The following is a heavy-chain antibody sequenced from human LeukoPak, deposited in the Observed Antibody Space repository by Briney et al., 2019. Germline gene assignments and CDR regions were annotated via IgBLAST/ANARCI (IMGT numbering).Heavy chain of an antibody. J-gene: IGHJ4*02. Sequence: GGSLRLSGAASGFTFSSYSMNWVRQAPGKGLEWVSSISSSSSYIYYADSVKGRFTISRDNAKNSLYLQMNSLRAEDTAVYYCARSGIAVAGWFDYWGQGTLVTVSS. CDR2: ISSSSSYI. CDR3: ARSGIAVAGWFDY. CDR1: GFTFSSYS. V-gene: IGHV3-21*01. D-gene: IGHD6-19*01.